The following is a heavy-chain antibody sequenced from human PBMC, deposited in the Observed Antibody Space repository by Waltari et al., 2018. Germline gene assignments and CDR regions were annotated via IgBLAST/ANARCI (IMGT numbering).Heavy chain of an antibody. D-gene: IGHD1-7*01. Sequence: QVQLVESGGGVVQPGRSLRLSCAASGFTFSSYAMHWVRQAPGKGLEWVAVISYDGSNKYYADSVKGRFTISRDNSKNTLYLQMNSLRAEDTAVYYCARDTGWNYVLDYLGQGTLVTVSS. CDR2: ISYDGSNK. CDR3: ARDTGWNYVLDY. V-gene: IGHV3-30-3*01. CDR1: GFTFSSYA. J-gene: IGHJ4*02.